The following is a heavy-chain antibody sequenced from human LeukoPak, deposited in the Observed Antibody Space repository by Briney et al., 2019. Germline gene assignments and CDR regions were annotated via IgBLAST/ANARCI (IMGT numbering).Heavy chain of an antibody. J-gene: IGHJ4*02. CDR1: GFTFSIYW. Sequence: GGSLRLSCAASGFTFSIYWMHWVRQAPGEGLVWVSRINSDGSSTSYADSVKGRFTISRDNARNTLYLQMNSLRAEDTAVYYCTRDLRHCTSTSCYDPYFDHWGQGTLVTVSS. D-gene: IGHD2-2*01. CDR3: TRDLRHCTSTSCYDPYFDH. V-gene: IGHV3-74*01. CDR2: INSDGSST.